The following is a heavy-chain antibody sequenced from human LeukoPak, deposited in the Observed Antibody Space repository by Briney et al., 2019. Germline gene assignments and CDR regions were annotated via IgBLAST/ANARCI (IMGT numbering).Heavy chain of an antibody. V-gene: IGHV3-53*01. Sequence: GGSLRLSCAASGLTVSSKYMSWVRQAPGKGLEWVSVMYNNGNTHYADSVKGRFTISRDNAKNTLYLQMNSLRPADTAVYYCARVGGDRVAYWGQGTLVTVSS. J-gene: IGHJ4*02. CDR2: MYNNGNT. CDR3: ARVGGDRVAY. D-gene: IGHD4-17*01. CDR1: GLTVSSKY.